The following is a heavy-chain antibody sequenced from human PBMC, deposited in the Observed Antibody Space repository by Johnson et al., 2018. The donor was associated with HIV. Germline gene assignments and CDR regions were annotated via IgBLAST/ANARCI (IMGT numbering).Heavy chain of an antibody. J-gene: IGHJ3*02. CDR2: IGTAGDT. V-gene: IGHV3-13*01. CDR3: ANEYFDI. CDR1: GFTVSSYD. D-gene: IGHD2/OR15-2a*01. Sequence: VQLVESGGGLVQPGGSLRLSCAASGFTVSSYDIHWVRQGTGKGLEWVSAIGTAGDTYYGDSVKGRFTISRDNSKNTLYLQMNSLRTEDTAVYYCANEYFDIWGQGTMVTVSS.